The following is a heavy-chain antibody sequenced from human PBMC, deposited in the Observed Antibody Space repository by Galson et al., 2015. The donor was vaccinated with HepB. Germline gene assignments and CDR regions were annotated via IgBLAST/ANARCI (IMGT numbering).Heavy chain of an antibody. CDR1: GYTFTGYY. CDR3: ARAGYCSSTSCYSFDP. D-gene: IGHD2-2*01. Sequence: SVKVSCKASGYTFTGYYMHWVRQAPGQGLEWVGWINPNSGGTNYAQKFQGRVTMTRDTSISTAYMELSRLRSDDTAVYYCARAGYCSSTSCYSFDPWGQGTLVTVSS. V-gene: IGHV1-2*02. J-gene: IGHJ5*02. CDR2: INPNSGGT.